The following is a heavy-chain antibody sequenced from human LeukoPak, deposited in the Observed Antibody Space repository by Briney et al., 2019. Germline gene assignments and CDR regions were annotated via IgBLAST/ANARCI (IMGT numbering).Heavy chain of an antibody. D-gene: IGHD3-10*01. Sequence: GESLRLSCAASGFTFSGYWMSWLRQAPGKGLEWVANIKQDGSEKYYVDSVKGRFTISRDNAKNSLYLQMNSLRAEDTAVYYCARGVWFGELLFSAWGQGTLVTVSS. CDR2: IKQDGSEK. CDR1: GFTFSGYW. CDR3: ARGVWFGELLFSA. J-gene: IGHJ4*02. V-gene: IGHV3-7*01.